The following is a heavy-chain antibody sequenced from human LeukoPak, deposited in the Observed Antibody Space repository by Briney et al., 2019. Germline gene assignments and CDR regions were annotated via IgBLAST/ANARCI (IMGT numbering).Heavy chain of an antibody. V-gene: IGHV3-7*01. CDR3: ARLFGEVTIYDY. CDR2: INQHGSRI. CDR1: GFTFSNSW. D-gene: IGHD3-10*01. J-gene: IGHJ4*02. Sequence: GGSLRLSCAASGFTFSNSWMSWVRQAPGRGLEWVASINQHGSRIHYVDSVKGRFTISRDNAKNSLYLEMSSLRAEDTAEYYCARLFGEVTIYDYWGQGTLVTVSS.